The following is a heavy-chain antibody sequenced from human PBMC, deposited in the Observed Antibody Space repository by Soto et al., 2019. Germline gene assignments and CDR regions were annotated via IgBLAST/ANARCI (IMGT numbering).Heavy chain of an antibody. CDR3: ARDRGFSGGMDV. CDR1: GFTFSSYG. Sequence: PGGSLRLSCAASGFTFSSYGMHWVRQAPGKGLEWVAVIWYDGSNKYYADSVKGRFTISRDNSKNTLYLQMNSLRAEDTAVYYCARDRGFSGGMDVWGQGTTVTVSS. CDR2: IWYDGSNK. D-gene: IGHD3-10*01. V-gene: IGHV3-33*01. J-gene: IGHJ6*02.